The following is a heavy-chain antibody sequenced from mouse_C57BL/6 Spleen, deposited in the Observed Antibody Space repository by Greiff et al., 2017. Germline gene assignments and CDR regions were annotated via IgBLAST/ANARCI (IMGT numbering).Heavy chain of an antibody. D-gene: IGHD2-5*01. CDR1: GFTFSSYT. CDR2: ISGGGGNT. V-gene: IGHV5-9*01. CDR3: ARLIVTTGGCAY. J-gene: IGHJ3*01. Sequence: EVQVVESGGGLVKPGGSLKLSCAASGFTFSSYTMSWVRQTPEKRLEWVATISGGGGNTYYPDSVKGRFTISRDNAKNTLYLQMSSLRSEDTALYYCARLIVTTGGCAYWGQGTLVTVSA.